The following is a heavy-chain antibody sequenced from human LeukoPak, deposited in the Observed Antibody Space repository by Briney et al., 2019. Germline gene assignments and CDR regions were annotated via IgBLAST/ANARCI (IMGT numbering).Heavy chain of an antibody. D-gene: IGHD3-22*01. CDR1: GGSFTTYH. CDR2: IHYSGGA. Sequence: SETLSLTCAVSGGSFTTYHWTWIRQPPGKGLEWIGHIHYSGGADYNPSLKSRVSMSLDTSKNHFSLRLTSVTAADTGVYFCARDPTFLDDYYDSSGLDYWGQGTLVTVSS. V-gene: IGHV4-59*12. J-gene: IGHJ4*02. CDR3: ARDPTFLDDYYDSSGLDY.